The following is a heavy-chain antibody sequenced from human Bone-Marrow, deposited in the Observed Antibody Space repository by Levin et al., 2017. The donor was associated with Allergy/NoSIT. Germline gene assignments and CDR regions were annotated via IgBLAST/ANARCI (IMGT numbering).Heavy chain of an antibody. Sequence: EASVKVSCKASGYRFNRFGITWVRQAPGQGLEWMGWISVYNGNTSYAKNLQGRVTLTTDTSTNTAYLELSSLTYDDTAVYYCATDRNWFHPWGQGTLVIVSS. V-gene: IGHV1-18*01. CDR2: ISVYNGNT. CDR3: ATDRNWFHP. CDR1: GYRFNRFG. J-gene: IGHJ5*02.